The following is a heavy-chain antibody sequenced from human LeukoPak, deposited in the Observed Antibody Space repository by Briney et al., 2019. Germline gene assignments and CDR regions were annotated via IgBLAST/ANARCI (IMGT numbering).Heavy chain of an antibody. CDR2: INHSGST. V-gene: IGHV4-34*01. J-gene: IGHJ4*03. Sequence: SETLSLTCAVYGGSFSGYYWSWIRQPPGKGLEWIGEINHSGSTNYNPSLKSRVTISVDTSKNQFSLKLSSVTAADTAVYYCARQVLGYFDYWGRGTLVTVSS. CDR1: GGSFSGYY. CDR3: ARQVLGYFDY. D-gene: IGHD2-8*01.